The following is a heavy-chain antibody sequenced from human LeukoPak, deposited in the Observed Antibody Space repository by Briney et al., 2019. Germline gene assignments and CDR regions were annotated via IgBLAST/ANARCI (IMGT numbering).Heavy chain of an antibody. V-gene: IGHV3-30*02. Sequence: GGSLRLSCAASGFTFSNYGMHWVRQAPGKGLEWLAFIRYDGSIKYYADSVKGRFTISRDNSRNTLYLQMNSLRAEDTAVYYCSKDSIQGDTALDYWGQGTLVTDSS. CDR3: SKDSIQGDTALDY. J-gene: IGHJ4*02. CDR2: IRYDGSIK. D-gene: IGHD5-18*01. CDR1: GFTFSNYG.